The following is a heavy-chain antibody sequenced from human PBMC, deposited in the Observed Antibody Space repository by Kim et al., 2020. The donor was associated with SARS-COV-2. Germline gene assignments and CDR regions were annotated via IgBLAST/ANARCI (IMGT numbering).Heavy chain of an antibody. CDR1: GGSISSSSYY. D-gene: IGHD6-13*01. V-gene: IGHV4-39*07. Sequence: SETLSLTCTVSGGSISSSSYYWGWIRQPPGKGLEWIGSIYYSGSTYYNPSLKSRVTISVDTSKNQFSLKLSSVTAADTAVYYCARSGYSSSWYGYFQHWGQGTLVTVSS. CDR2: IYYSGST. J-gene: IGHJ1*01. CDR3: ARSGYSSSWYGYFQH.